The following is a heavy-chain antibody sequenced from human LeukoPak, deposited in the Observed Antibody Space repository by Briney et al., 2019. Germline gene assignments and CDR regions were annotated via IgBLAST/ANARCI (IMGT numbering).Heavy chain of an antibody. J-gene: IGHJ4*02. CDR2: ISGSGGST. CDR3: AKGRGNYDILTGATPFDY. CDR1: GFTFSSYG. Sequence: GGSLRLSCAASGFTFSSYGMNWVRQAPGKGLEWVSSISGSGGSTYYADSVKGRFTISRDNSKNTLYLQMNSLRAEDTAVYYCAKGRGNYDILTGATPFDYWGQGTLVTVSS. D-gene: IGHD3-9*01. V-gene: IGHV3-23*01.